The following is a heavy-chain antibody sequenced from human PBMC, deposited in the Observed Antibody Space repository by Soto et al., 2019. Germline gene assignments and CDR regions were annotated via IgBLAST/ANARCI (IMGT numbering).Heavy chain of an antibody. CDR3: ARLAYYGSGSRYKGSDY. J-gene: IGHJ4*02. CDR2: IYYSGST. Sequence: SETLSLTCTVSGGSISSSSYYWGWIRQPPGKGLEWIGSIYYSGSTYYNPSLKSRVTISVDTSKNQFSLKLSSVTAADTAVYYCARLAYYGSGSRYKGSDYWGQGTLVTVSS. CDR1: GGSISSSSYY. V-gene: IGHV4-39*01. D-gene: IGHD3-10*01.